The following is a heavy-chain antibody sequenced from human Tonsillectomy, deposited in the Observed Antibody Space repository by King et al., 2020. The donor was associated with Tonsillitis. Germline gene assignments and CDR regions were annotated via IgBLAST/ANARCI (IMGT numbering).Heavy chain of an antibody. CDR1: GGSISGSSQY. D-gene: IGHD1-1*01. V-gene: IGHV4-39*01. Sequence: LQLQESGPGLVKPSETLSLTCTVSGGSISGSSQYWGWIRQPPGKGLEWIGSLDYSGNTYYNPSLKSRVTFFMDTSKKQFSLKLSSVTAADTAVYYCAXXXLXXXLEPPXNFXXYWGQXTLVTV. CDR2: LDYSGNT. CDR3: AXXXLXXXLEPPXNFXXY. J-gene: IGHJ4*02.